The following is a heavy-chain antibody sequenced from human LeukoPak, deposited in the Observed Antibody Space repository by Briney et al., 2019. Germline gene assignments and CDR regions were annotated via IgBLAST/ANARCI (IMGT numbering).Heavy chain of an antibody. CDR3: ARVGGIAVAEYYFDY. Sequence: SETLSLTXTVSGGSTSSGSYYWSWIRQPAGNGLEWIGRIYTSGSTNYNPSLKSRVTISVDTSKNQFSLKLSSVTAADTAVYSCARVGGIAVAEYYFDYWGQGTLVTVSS. J-gene: IGHJ4*02. D-gene: IGHD6-19*01. CDR2: IYTSGST. CDR1: GGSTSSGSYY. V-gene: IGHV4-61*02.